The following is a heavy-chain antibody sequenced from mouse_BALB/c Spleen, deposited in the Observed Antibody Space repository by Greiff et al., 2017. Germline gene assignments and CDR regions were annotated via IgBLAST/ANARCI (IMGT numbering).Heavy chain of an antibody. Sequence: EVNVVESGGGLVQPGGSLRLSCATSGFTFTDYYMSWVRQPPGKALEWLGFIRNKANGYTTEYSASVKGRFTISRDNSQSILYLQMNTLRAEDSATYYCASTATSYYFDYWGQGTTLTVSS. CDR2: IRNKANGYTT. CDR3: ASTATSYYFDY. J-gene: IGHJ2*01. CDR1: GFTFTDYY. V-gene: IGHV7-3*02. D-gene: IGHD1-2*01.